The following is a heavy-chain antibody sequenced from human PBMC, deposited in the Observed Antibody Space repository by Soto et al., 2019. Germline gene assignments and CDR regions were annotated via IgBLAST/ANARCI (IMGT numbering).Heavy chain of an antibody. CDR1: GFTCSSYE. CDR3: ARGDSSGWYGHYYYYYGMDV. Sequence: GGSVRLYCAASGFTCSSYEINWVRQAPGKGLEWVSYISSSGSTIYYADSVKGRFTISRDNAKNSLYLQMNSLRAEDTAVYYCARGDSSGWYGHYYYYYGMDVWGQGTTVTVS. V-gene: IGHV3-48*03. D-gene: IGHD6-19*01. J-gene: IGHJ6*02. CDR2: ISSSGSTI.